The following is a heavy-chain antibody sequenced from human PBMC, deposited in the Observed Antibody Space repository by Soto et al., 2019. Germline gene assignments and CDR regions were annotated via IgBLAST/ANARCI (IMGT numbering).Heavy chain of an antibody. CDR2: MNPNSGNT. D-gene: IGHD6-13*01. V-gene: IGHV1-8*01. CDR3: ARDGAGYSSSWYDYYYYSGMDG. J-gene: IGHJ6*02. CDR1: GYTFTSYD. Sequence: QVQLVQSGAEVKKPGASVKVSCKASGYTFTSYDINWVRQATGQGLEWMGWMNPNSGNTGYAQKFQGRVTMTRNTTMSTAYMELSSLRSEDTAVYYCARDGAGYSSSWYDYYYYSGMDGWGQGTTVTVSS.